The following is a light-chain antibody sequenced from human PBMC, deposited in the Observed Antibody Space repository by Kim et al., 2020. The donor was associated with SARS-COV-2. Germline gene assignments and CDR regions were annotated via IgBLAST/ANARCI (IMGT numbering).Light chain of an antibody. Sequence: EIVMTQSPAILSVSPGEKVTLSCRASRRVDSDLAWYQQRPGQPPRLLIYGASTKATGIPARFSGSGSGTEFTLTISSLQSEDFALYYCQQYNFWPPLTFGGGTKVDIK. CDR1: RRVDSD. J-gene: IGKJ4*01. V-gene: IGKV3-15*01. CDR2: GAS. CDR3: QQYNFWPPLT.